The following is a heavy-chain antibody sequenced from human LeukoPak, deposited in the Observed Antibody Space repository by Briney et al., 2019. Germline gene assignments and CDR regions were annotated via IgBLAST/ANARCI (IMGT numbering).Heavy chain of an antibody. CDR3: ARGSTVRYYYDSSGYYRGAFDY. V-gene: IGHV1-18*01. CDR1: GYTFTSYG. J-gene: IGHJ4*02. CDR2: ISAYNGNT. Sequence: ASVKVSCKASGYTFTSYGISWVRQAPGQGLEWMGWISAYNGNTNYAQKLQGRVTMTTDTSTSTAYMELGSLRSDDTAVYFCARGSTVRYYYDSSGYYRGAFDYWGQGTLVTVSS. D-gene: IGHD3-22*01.